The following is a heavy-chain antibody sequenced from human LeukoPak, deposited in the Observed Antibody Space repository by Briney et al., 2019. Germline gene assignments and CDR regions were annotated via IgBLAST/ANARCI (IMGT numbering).Heavy chain of an antibody. CDR3: AKGTYGSGTYGAHDY. V-gene: IGHV3-23*01. Sequence: GGSLRLSCAASGFTFSSYAMSWVRQAPGKGLEWVSVISGSGTNTYYADSVKGRFTISRDNSKNTLYLQMNSLRAEDTAVYYCAKGTYGSGTYGAHDYWGQGTLVTVSS. J-gene: IGHJ4*02. D-gene: IGHD3-10*01. CDR1: GFTFSSYA. CDR2: ISGSGTNT.